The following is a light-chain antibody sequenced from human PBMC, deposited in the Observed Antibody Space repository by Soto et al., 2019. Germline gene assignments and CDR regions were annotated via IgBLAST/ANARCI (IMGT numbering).Light chain of an antibody. CDR3: QQYNSYSYT. J-gene: IGKJ2*01. CDR2: DAS. CDR1: QSISSW. V-gene: IGKV1-5*01. Sequence: DIQMTQSPSTLSASVGDRVTITCRASQSISSWLAWYQQKSGKAPKVLTYDASSLESGVPSRFSGSGSGTEFTLTISSLQPDDFATYYCQQYNSYSYTFGQGTKLEIK.